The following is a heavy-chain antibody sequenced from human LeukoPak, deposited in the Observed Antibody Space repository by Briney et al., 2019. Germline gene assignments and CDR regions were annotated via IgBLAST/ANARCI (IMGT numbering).Heavy chain of an antibody. CDR1: EFSVGSNY. J-gene: IGHJ2*01. D-gene: IGHD6-13*01. CDR3: ARTPSIVGYTSRELGHWYFDL. Sequence: PGGSLRLSCAASEFSVGSNYMTWVRQAPGKGLEWVSLIYSGGSTYYADSVKGRFTISRDNARISLYLQMKSLRAEDTAVYYCARTPSIVGYTSRELGHWYFDLWGRGTPVTVSS. V-gene: IGHV3-66*01. CDR2: IYSGGST.